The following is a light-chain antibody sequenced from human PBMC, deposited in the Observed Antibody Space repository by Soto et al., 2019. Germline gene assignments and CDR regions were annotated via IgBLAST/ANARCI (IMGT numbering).Light chain of an antibody. J-gene: IGKJ4*02. Sequence: EIVMTQPPATLSVSPGERATLSCRASQSVSSNLAWYQQKPSQAPRLLIYGPSTRATVIPARFSGSGSGTEFTLTISSLQSEDFAVDYCQQYNNWPPLTFGGGTKVEIK. V-gene: IGKV3-15*01. CDR2: GPS. CDR1: QSVSSN. CDR3: QQYNNWPPLT.